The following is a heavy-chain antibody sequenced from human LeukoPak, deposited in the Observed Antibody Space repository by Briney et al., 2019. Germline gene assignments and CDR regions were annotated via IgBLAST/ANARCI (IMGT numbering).Heavy chain of an antibody. CDR2: INPNSGGT. CDR1: GYTFTGYY. CDR3: ARDQKAGPITIFGVGAFDI. J-gene: IGHJ3*02. D-gene: IGHD3-3*01. V-gene: IGHV1-2*02. Sequence: ASVKVSCKASGYTFTGYYMHWVRQAPGQGLEWMGWINPNSGGTNYAQKFQGRVTMTRDMSISTAYMELSRLRSDDTAVYYCARDQKAGPITIFGVGAFDIWGQGTMVTVSS.